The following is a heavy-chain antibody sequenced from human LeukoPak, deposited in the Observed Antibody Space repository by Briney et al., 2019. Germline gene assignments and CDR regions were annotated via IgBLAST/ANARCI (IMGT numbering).Heavy chain of an antibody. CDR2: IKQDGSEK. V-gene: IGHV3-7*01. CDR3: ARGASIWYQGLFDY. D-gene: IGHD6-13*01. CDR1: GFNFSAYW. Sequence: GGSLRLSCAASGFNFSAYWINWVRQAPGKGLEWVATIKQDGSEKDYVDSVKGRFTISRDNAKNSLYLQMNSLRAEDTAVYYCARGASIWYQGLFDYWGQGTLVTVSS. J-gene: IGHJ4*02.